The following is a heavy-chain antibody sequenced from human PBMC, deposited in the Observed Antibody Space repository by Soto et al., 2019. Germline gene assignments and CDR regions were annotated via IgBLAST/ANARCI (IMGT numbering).Heavy chain of an antibody. Sequence: QVQLVQSGGGVVQPGRSLRLSCAASGFDFNTYGLHWVRQAPGKGLEWVAGISFDGGNQYYADSVKGRFTISRDTSNNALDMQIDSLGAEVTATYFCAKDSSVIAAGSGGCFDPWGQGSLFIVS. CDR2: ISFDGGNQ. CDR3: AKDSSVIAAGSGGCFDP. J-gene: IGHJ5*02. CDR1: GFDFNTYG. V-gene: IGHV3-30*18. D-gene: IGHD6-13*01.